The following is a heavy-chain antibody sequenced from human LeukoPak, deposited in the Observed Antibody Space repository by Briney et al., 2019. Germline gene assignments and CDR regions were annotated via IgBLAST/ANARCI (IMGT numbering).Heavy chain of an antibody. J-gene: IGHJ4*02. D-gene: IGHD1-26*01. CDR2: IYSSGST. V-gene: IGHV4-39*07. CDR1: GVSISSYISY. Sequence: SETLSLTCTVSGVSISSYISYWGWVRQPPGKGLEWIGSIYSSGSTYYNPSLKSRPTISADTSKNQYSLRLSSVTAADTAVYYCVRRAPGATEDSWGQGALVTVSS. CDR3: VRRAPGATEDS.